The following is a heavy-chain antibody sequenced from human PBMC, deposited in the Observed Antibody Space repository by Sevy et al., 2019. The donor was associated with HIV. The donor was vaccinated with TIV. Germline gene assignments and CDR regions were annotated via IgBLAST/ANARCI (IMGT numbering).Heavy chain of an antibody. Sequence: GGSLRLSCAASGFTFSSYGMHWVRQAPGKGLEWVAVLWYDGSNKYYADSVKGRFTISRDNSKNTLYLQMNGLRAEETAVYYCARVRDHYYDSSGEYDYWGQGTLVTVSS. CDR2: LWYDGSNK. CDR3: ARVRDHYYDSSGEYDY. J-gene: IGHJ4*02. V-gene: IGHV3-33*01. D-gene: IGHD3-22*01. CDR1: GFTFSSYG.